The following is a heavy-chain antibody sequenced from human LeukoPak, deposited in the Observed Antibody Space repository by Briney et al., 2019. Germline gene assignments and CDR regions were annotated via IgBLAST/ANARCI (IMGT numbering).Heavy chain of an antibody. D-gene: IGHD3-9*01. CDR2: ISGSGGST. CDR1: GFTFSSYA. Sequence: SGGSLRLSCAASGFTFSSYAMSWVRQAPGKGLEWVSAISGSGGSTYYADSVKGRFTISRDNSKNTLYLQMNSLRAEDTAVYYCAKTTQLRYFDWLLPRDFDYWGQGTLVTVSS. J-gene: IGHJ4*02. CDR3: AKTTQLRYFDWLLPRDFDY. V-gene: IGHV3-23*01.